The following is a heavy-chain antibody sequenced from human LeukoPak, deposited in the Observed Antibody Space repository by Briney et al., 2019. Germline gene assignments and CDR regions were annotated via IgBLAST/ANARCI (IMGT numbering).Heavy chain of an antibody. V-gene: IGHV3-13*01. D-gene: IGHD4/OR15-4a*01. Sequence: GGSLRLSCAASGFTFSSYDMPWVRQATGKGLEWVSAIGTAGDTYYPGSVKGRFTISRENAKNSLYLQMNSLRAGDTAVYYCARSLGAFDAFDIWGQGTMVTVSS. CDR2: IGTAGDT. J-gene: IGHJ3*02. CDR3: ARSLGAFDAFDI. CDR1: GFTFSSYD.